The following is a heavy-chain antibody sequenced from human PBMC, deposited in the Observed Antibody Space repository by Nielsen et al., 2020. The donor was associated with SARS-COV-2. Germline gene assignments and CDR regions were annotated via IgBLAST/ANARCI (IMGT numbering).Heavy chain of an antibody. J-gene: IGHJ4*02. CDR1: GFTFSTYG. CDR3: AKDWTAIVVVPSGGVDY. CDR2: ISYDGSNK. Sequence: LKISCAASGFTFSTYGMHWVRQAPGKGLEWVAAISYDGSNKYYVDSVKGRFTISRDNSRNTLYLQMSSLREEDTAVYYCAKDWTAIVVVPSGGVDYWGQGTLVTVSS. V-gene: IGHV3-30*18. D-gene: IGHD2-15*01.